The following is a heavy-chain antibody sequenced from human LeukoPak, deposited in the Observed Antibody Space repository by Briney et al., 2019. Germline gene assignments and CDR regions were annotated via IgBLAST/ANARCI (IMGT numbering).Heavy chain of an antibody. CDR1: GFTFSSHA. Sequence: GGSLSLSCAASGFTFSSHAMSSVRQAPGKGLEWVSAISAGGSSTYYADSVKGRFTISRDNSKNTLYLQMNSLRPEDTAVYYCADVHSGFEYWGQGTLVTASS. CDR3: ADVHSGFEY. J-gene: IGHJ4*02. D-gene: IGHD6-19*01. CDR2: ISAGGSST. V-gene: IGHV3-23*01.